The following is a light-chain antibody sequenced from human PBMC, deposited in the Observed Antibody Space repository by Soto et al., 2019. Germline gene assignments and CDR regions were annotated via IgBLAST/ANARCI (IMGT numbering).Light chain of an antibody. Sequence: EIVLTQSPATLSLSPGERATLSCRASHNVNSYLAWYQQKPGQAPRLLIYDASNRATGIPARFSGSGSGTDFTLTISSLEPEDFAVYYCQQRSNWPPYTFGQGTKLEIK. CDR3: QQRSNWPPYT. CDR2: DAS. J-gene: IGKJ2*01. CDR1: HNVNSY. V-gene: IGKV3-11*01.